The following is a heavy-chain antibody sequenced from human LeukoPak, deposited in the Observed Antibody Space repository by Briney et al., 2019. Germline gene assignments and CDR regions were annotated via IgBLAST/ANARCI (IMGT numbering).Heavy chain of an antibody. CDR3: ASSPYYDFWSGYLPPFDY. Sequence: SETLSLTCTVSGGSISSYYWSWIRQPPGKGLEWIGYIYYSGSTNYNPSLKSRVTISVDTSKNQFSLKLSSVTAADTAVYYYASSPYYDFWSGYLPPFDYWGQGTLVTVSS. D-gene: IGHD3-3*01. J-gene: IGHJ4*02. V-gene: IGHV4-59*01. CDR1: GGSISSYY. CDR2: IYYSGST.